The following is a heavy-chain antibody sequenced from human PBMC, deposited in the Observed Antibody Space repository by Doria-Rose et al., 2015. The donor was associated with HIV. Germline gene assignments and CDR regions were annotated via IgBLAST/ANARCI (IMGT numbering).Heavy chain of an antibody. V-gene: IGHV2-26*01. CDR2: IFSDDGR. CDR3: ARIKSSRWYHKYYFDF. J-gene: IGHJ4*02. D-gene: IGHD6-13*01. CDR1: GVSLSSPGMG. Sequence: QVTLKESGPVLVKPTETLTLTCTVSGVSLSSPGMGVSWIRQPPGKALEWLANIFSDDGRSYKTSLKSRLTISSGSSKSQVVLTMTDMDPVDTATYYCARIKSSRWYHKYYFDFWGQGTLVIVSA.